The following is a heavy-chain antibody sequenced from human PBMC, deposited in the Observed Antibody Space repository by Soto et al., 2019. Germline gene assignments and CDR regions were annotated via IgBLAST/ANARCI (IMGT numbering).Heavy chain of an antibody. CDR1: EFTFSSYW. J-gene: IGHJ6*02. CDR2: INSDGSST. D-gene: IGHD4-17*01. Sequence: GGSLRLSCAASEFTFSSYWMHWVRQAPGKGLVWVSRINSDGSSTSYADSVKGRFTISRDSAKNTLYLQMNSLRAEDTAVYYCARVRYGDYLNYYYGMDVWGQGTTVTVSS. CDR3: ARVRYGDYLNYYYGMDV. V-gene: IGHV3-74*01.